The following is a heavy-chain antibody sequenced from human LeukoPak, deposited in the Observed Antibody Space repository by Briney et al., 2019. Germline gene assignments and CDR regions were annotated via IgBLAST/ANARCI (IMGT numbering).Heavy chain of an antibody. CDR2: INPNSGGT. D-gene: IGHD2-21*02. Sequence: GASVKVSCKASGYTFTGYYMHWVRQAPGQGLEWMGWINPNSGGTNYAQKFQGRVTMTRDTSISTAYMELSRLRSDDTAVYYCVLAYCGGDCRSGFDYWGQGTLVTVSS. J-gene: IGHJ4*02. CDR1: GYTFTGYY. CDR3: VLAYCGGDCRSGFDY. V-gene: IGHV1-2*02.